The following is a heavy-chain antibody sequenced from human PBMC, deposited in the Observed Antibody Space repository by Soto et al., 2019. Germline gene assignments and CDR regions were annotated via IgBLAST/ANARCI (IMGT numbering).Heavy chain of an antibody. V-gene: IGHV3-53*04. CDR2: IYSGGST. D-gene: IGHD5-12*01. J-gene: IGHJ6*02. CDR3: ARDYVVATRYYYGMDV. Sequence: EVQLVESGGGLVQPGGSLRLSCAASGFTVSSNYMSWVRQAPRKGLEWVSVIYSGGSTYYADSVKGRFTISRHNSKNTLYLQMNSLRAEDTAVSSCARDYVVATRYYYGMDVWGQGTTVTVSS. CDR1: GFTVSSNY.